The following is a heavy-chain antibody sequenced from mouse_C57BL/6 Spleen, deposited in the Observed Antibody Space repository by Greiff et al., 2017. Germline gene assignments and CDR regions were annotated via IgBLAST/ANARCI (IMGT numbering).Heavy chain of an antibody. D-gene: IGHD1-1*01. Sequence: DVQLVESGGDLVKPGGSLKLSCAASGFTFSSYGMSWVRQTPDKRLEWVATISSGGSYTYYPDSVKGRFTISRDNAKNTLYLQMSSLKSEDTAMYYCARQFITTVVAPYAMDYWGQGTSVTVAS. J-gene: IGHJ4*01. CDR3: ARQFITTVVAPYAMDY. CDR2: ISSGGSYT. CDR1: GFTFSSYG. V-gene: IGHV5-6*01.